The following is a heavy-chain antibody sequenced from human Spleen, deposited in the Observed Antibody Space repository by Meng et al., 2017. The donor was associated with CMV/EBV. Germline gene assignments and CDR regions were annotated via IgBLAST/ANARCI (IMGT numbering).Heavy chain of an antibody. J-gene: IGHJ6*02. CDR3: ARVGMAAPGGGYHYYYGMDV. CDR1: GFTFSSYA. D-gene: IGHD6-13*01. CDR2: IKQDGSEK. Sequence: GESLKISCAASGFTFSSYAMSWVRQAPGKGLEWVANIKQDGSEKYYVDSVMGRFTISRDNAKNSVYLQMNRLRVEDTAVYYCARVGMAAPGGGYHYYYGMDVWGQGTTVTVSS. V-gene: IGHV3-7*01.